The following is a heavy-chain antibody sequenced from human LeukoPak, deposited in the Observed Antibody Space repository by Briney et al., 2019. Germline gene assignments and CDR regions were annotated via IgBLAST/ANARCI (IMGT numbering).Heavy chain of an antibody. Sequence: PGGSLRLSCAASGFTFSSYAMSWVRQAPGKGLEWVSAISGSGGSTYYADSVKGRFTISRDNSKNTLYLQMNSLRAEDTAVYYCAKRRGDYLGYAEYFQHWGQGTLVTVSS. CDR1: GFTFSSYA. CDR2: ISGSGGST. D-gene: IGHD4-17*01. V-gene: IGHV3-23*01. CDR3: AKRRGDYLGYAEYFQH. J-gene: IGHJ1*01.